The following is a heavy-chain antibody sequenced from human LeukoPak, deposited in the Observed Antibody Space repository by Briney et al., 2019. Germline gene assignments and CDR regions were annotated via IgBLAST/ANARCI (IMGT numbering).Heavy chain of an antibody. Sequence: GGSLRLSCAASGFTFSSYAMSWVRQAPGKGLEWVSVISGSGGSTYYADSVKGRFTISRDNSKNSLYLQMDSLRTEDTAVYYCAKNRLRGSYYFDGWGQGTLVTVSS. D-gene: IGHD1-26*01. CDR3: AKNRLRGSYYFDG. J-gene: IGHJ4*02. V-gene: IGHV3-23*01. CDR1: GFTFSSYA. CDR2: ISGSGGST.